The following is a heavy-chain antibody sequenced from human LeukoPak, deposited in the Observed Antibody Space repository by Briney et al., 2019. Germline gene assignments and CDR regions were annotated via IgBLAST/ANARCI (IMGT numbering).Heavy chain of an antibody. CDR3: EKDFPMEAAPLGAIDY. Sequence: PGRSLRLSCAASGFTFSSYGMHWVRQAPGKGLEWVAVIWYDGSNKYYADSVKGRFTISRDNSKNTLYPQMNSLRAEDTAVYYCEKDFPMEAAPLGAIDYWGQGTLVTVSS. V-gene: IGHV3-33*06. CDR2: IWYDGSNK. J-gene: IGHJ4*02. D-gene: IGHD3-16*01. CDR1: GFTFSSYG.